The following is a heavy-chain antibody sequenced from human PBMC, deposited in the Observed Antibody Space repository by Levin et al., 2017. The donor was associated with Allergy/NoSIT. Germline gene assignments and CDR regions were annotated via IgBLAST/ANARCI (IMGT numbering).Heavy chain of an antibody. CDR3: AKNHRSWYQLQDAFDI. CDR2: IYHSGST. J-gene: IGHJ3*02. D-gene: IGHD2-2*01. V-gene: IGHV4-4*02. Sequence: PSETLSLTCAVSGGSISSSNWWSWVRQPPGKGLEWIGEIYHSGSTNYNPSLKSRVTISVDKSKNQFSLKLSSVTAADTAVYYCAKNHRSWYQLQDAFDIWGKGTMVTVSS. CDR1: GGSISSSNW.